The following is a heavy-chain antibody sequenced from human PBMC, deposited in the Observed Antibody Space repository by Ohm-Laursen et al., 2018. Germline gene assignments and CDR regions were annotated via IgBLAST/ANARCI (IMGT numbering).Heavy chain of an antibody. D-gene: IGHD7-27*01. V-gene: IGHV1-46*01. CDR1: GYTFTTHY. Sequence: ASVKVSCKASGYTFTTHYIHWVRQAPGQGLEWMGIINPSGGSTKYTQKFQGRVTMTRDTSTSTVYMELSSLRSEDTAVYYCARDLGLVGTNWGYYFNYWGQGTLVTVSS. CDR3: ARDLGLVGTNWGYYFNY. J-gene: IGHJ4*02. CDR2: INPSGGST.